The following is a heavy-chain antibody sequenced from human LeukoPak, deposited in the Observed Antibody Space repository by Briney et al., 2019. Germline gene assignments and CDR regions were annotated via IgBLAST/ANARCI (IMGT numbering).Heavy chain of an antibody. CDR2: ISAYNGNT. J-gene: IGHJ4*02. D-gene: IGHD3-9*01. CDR1: GYRFTSYG. Sequence: ASVKVSCKASGYRFTSYGISWVRQAPGQGLEWMGWISAYNGNTNYAQKLQGRATMTTDTSTSTAYMELRSLRSDDTAVYYCARGGDGDILTGLVFGYWGQGTLVTVSS. V-gene: IGHV1-18*01. CDR3: ARGGDGDILTGLVFGY.